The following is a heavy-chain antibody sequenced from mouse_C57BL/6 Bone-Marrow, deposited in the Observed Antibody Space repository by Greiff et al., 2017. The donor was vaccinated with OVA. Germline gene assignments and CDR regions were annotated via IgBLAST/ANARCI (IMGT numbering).Heavy chain of an antibody. CDR3: EGGGFYSYGSSNFYFDY. D-gene: IGHD1-1*01. V-gene: IGHV1-59*01. J-gene: IGHJ2*01. CDR2: IDPSDSYT. Sequence: VQLQQPGAELVRPGTSVKLSCKASGYTFTSYWMHWVKQRPGQGLEWIGVIDPSDSYTNYNQKFKGKATLTVDTSSSTAYMQLSSLTSEDSAFYYCEGGGFYSYGSSNFYFDYWGQGTTLTVSS. CDR1: GYTFTSYW.